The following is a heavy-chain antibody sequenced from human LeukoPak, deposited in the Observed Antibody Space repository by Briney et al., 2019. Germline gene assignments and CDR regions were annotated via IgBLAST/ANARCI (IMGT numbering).Heavy chain of an antibody. J-gene: IGHJ4*02. D-gene: IGHD3-10*01. V-gene: IGHV1-46*01. CDR3: AGSGSYSPPDY. CDR1: GYTFTGYY. CDR2: INPSGGSP. Sequence: ASVKVSCKASGYTFTGYYMHWVRQAPGQGLEWMGIINPSGGSPSYAQKFQGRVTITADESTSTAYMELSSLRSEDTAVYYCAGSGSYSPPDYWGQGTLVTVSS.